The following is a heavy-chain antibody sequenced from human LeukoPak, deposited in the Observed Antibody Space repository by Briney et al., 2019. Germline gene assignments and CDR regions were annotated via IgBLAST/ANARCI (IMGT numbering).Heavy chain of an antibody. D-gene: IGHD3-10*01. Sequence: SVKVSCKASGGTFSSYAISWVRQAPGQGLEWMGGIIPIFGTANYAQKFQGRVTITTDESTSTAYMELSSLRSEDTAVYYCARVITMVRGVADYWGQGTLVTVSS. CDR2: IIPIFGTA. J-gene: IGHJ4*02. V-gene: IGHV1-69*05. CDR1: GGTFSSYA. CDR3: ARVITMVRGVADY.